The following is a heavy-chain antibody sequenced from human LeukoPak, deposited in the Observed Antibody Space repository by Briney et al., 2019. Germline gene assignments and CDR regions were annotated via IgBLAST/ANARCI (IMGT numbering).Heavy chain of an antibody. J-gene: IGHJ4*02. CDR3: VKVSSTVGATYFDY. V-gene: IGHV3-64D*06. D-gene: IGHD1-26*01. Sequence: GGSLKLSCSASGFTFGSYAMHWVRQAPGEELEYISGVTSDGGTTYHADSVKGRFTISRDNSKNTLYLQMSSLRVEDTAVYYCVKVSSTVGATYFDYWGQGTLVTVSS. CDR2: VTSDGGTT. CDR1: GFTFGSYA.